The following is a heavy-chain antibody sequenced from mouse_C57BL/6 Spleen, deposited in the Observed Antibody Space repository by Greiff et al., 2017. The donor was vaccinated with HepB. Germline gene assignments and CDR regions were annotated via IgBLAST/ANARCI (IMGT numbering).Heavy chain of an antibody. CDR1: GFTFSDYG. V-gene: IGHV5-17*01. Sequence: EVQGVESGGGLVKPGGSLKLSCAASGFTFSDYGMHWVRQAPEKGLEWVAYISSGSSTIYYADTVQGRFTISRYNAKNTLFLQMTSLRSEDTAMYYCARGVATEYYYAMDYWGQGTSVTVSS. CDR3: ARGVATEYYYAMDY. J-gene: IGHJ4*01. CDR2: ISSGSSTI. D-gene: IGHD1-1*01.